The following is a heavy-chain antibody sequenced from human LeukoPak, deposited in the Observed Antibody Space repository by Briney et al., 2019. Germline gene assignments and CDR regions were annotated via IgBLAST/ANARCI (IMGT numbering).Heavy chain of an antibody. D-gene: IGHD6-19*01. CDR3: ARVKDSSGWYVYFDY. Sequence: PGGSLRHSCAASGFTFSSYSMNWVRQAPGKGLEWVSFISSRSSTIYYADSVKGRFTISRDNAKNSLYLQMNSLRAEDTAVYYCARVKDSSGWYVYFDYWGQGTLVTASS. J-gene: IGHJ4*02. CDR1: GFTFSSYS. CDR2: ISSRSSTI. V-gene: IGHV3-48*01.